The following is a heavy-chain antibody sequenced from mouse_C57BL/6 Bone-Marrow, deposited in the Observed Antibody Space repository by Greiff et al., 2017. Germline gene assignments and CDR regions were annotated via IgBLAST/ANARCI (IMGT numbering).Heavy chain of an antibody. J-gene: IGHJ4*01. V-gene: IGHV1-69*01. CDR1: GYTFTSYW. CDR3: AREDYYYGSSYYAMDY. Sequence: VQLQQPGAELVMPGASVKLSCKASGYTFTSYWMHWVKQRPGQGLEWIGEIDPSDSYTNYNQKFKGKSTLTVDKSSSTAYMQLSSLTSEDSAVYYCAREDYYYGSSYYAMDYWGQGTSVTVSS. D-gene: IGHD1-1*01. CDR2: IDPSDSYT.